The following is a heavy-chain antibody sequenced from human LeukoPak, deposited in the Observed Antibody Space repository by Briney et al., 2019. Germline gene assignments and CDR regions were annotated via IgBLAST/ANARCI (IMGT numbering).Heavy chain of an antibody. CDR3: ARDSVGGPFDY. CDR2: IYSGGST. V-gene: IGHV3-53*01. J-gene: IGHJ4*02. Sequence: GGSLRLSCAASGFTFSSYGIHWVRQAPGKGLEWVSVIYSGGSTYYADSVKGRFTISRDNSKNTLYLQMNSLRAEDTAVYYCARDSVGGPFDYWGQGTLVTVSS. CDR1: GFTFSSYG. D-gene: IGHD3-16*01.